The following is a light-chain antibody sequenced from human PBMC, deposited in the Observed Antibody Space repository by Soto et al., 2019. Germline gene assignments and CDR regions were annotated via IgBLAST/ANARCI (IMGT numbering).Light chain of an antibody. V-gene: IGLV2-23*01. CDR3: CSYAGSSTYV. CDR2: EGS. Sequence: QSALTQPASASGSPGQSITISCTGTSSDVGSYNLVSWYQQHPGKAPKLMIYEGSTRPSGVSNRFSRSKSGNTAYLTISGLQAEDEADYYCCSYAGSSTYVFGTGTKVTVL. J-gene: IGLJ1*01. CDR1: SSDVGSYNL.